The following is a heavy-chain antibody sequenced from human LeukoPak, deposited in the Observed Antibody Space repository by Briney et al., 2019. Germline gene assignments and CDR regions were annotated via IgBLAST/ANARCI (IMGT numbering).Heavy chain of an antibody. V-gene: IGHV1-3*01. D-gene: IGHD3-10*01. CDR1: GYTFTSYA. CDR2: INAGNGNT. CDR3: ARETVRGVITYYYYGMDV. J-gene: IGHJ6*04. Sequence: ASVKVSCKASGYTFTSYAMHWVRQAPGQRLEWMGWINAGNGNTKYSQKFQGRVTITRDTSASTAYMELSSLRSEDTAVYNCARETVRGVITYYYYGMDVWGKGTTVTVSS.